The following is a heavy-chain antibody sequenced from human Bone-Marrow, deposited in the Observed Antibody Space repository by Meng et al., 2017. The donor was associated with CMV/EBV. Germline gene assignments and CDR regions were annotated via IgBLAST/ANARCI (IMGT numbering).Heavy chain of an antibody. CDR1: GYTFTSYY. J-gene: IGHJ4*02. CDR3: ARAPRGDYGDY. Sequence: ASVKVSCKASGYTFTSYYMHWVRQAPGQGLEWMGIINPSGGSTSYAQKFQGRVTMTRDTSKSTVYMELSSLRSEDTAVYYCARAPRGDYGDYWGQGTLVTVSS. D-gene: IGHD4-17*01. CDR2: INPSGGST. V-gene: IGHV1-46*01.